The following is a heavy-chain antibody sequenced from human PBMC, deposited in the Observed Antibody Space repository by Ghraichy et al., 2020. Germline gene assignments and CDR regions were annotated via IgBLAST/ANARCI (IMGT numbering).Heavy chain of an antibody. Sequence: GESLNISCAASGFTFSSYAMSWVRQAPGKGLEWVSAISGSGGSTYYADSVKGRFTISRDNSKNTLYLQMNSLSAEDTAVYYCAKRPGCSSTSCYGPIWFDPWGQGTLVTVSS. CDR2: ISGSGGST. CDR3: AKRPGCSSTSCYGPIWFDP. V-gene: IGHV3-23*01. J-gene: IGHJ5*02. CDR1: GFTFSSYA. D-gene: IGHD2-2*01.